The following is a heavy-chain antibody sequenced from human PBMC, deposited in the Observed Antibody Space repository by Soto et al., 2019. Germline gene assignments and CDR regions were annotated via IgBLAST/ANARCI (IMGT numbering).Heavy chain of an antibody. CDR1: GYTFTSYA. CDR2: INAGNGNT. V-gene: IGHV1-3*01. J-gene: IGHJ3*02. CDR3: ARVDMYYYDSLDAFDI. D-gene: IGHD3-22*01. Sequence: ASVKVSCKASGYTFTSYAMHWVRQAPGQRLEWMGWINAGNGNTKYSQKFQGRVTITRDTSASTAYMELSSLRSEDTAVYYCARVDMYYYDSLDAFDIWGQGTMVTVSS.